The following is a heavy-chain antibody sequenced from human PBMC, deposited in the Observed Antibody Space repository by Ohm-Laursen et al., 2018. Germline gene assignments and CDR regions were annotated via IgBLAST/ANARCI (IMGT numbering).Heavy chain of an antibody. Sequence: SLRLSCAAAGFTFSNHGMHWVRQAPGKGLEWVAIISRDGSTKYYGDSVKGRFTISRDDSKNTLFLQMSALRAEDTALYYCAKENPSYFYDYWGQGTLVTVSS. D-gene: IGHD3-10*01. V-gene: IGHV3-30*18. CDR1: GFTFSNHG. J-gene: IGHJ4*02. CDR2: ISRDGSTK. CDR3: AKENPSYFYDY.